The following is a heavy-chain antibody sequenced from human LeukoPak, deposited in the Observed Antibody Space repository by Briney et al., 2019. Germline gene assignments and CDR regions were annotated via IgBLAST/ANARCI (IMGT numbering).Heavy chain of an antibody. CDR2: IGGDGGGT. J-gene: IGHJ3*01. CDR1: GFISDHSA. CDR3: VKENDAFDL. V-gene: IGHV3-43*02. Sequence: QPGGSLRLSCAASGFISDHSAMHAVRQAPGKGLEWVGLIGGDGGGTYYTDSVRGRFTAFRDNSKNSLYLQMNSLRTEDSALYYCVKENDAFDLWGQGTMVIVSS.